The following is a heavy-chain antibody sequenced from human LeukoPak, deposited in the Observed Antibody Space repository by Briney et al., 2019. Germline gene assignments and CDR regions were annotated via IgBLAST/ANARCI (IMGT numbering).Heavy chain of an antibody. CDR3: ARDLYGSGSYEGY. D-gene: IGHD3-10*01. V-gene: IGHV1-2*02. J-gene: IGHJ4*02. CDR2: INPNSGGT. Sequence: ASVKVSCKASGGTFSSYAISWVRQAPGQGLEWMGWINPNSGGTNYAQKFQGRVTMTRDTSISTAYMELSRLRSDDTAVYYCARDLYGSGSYEGYWGQGTLVTVSS. CDR1: GGTFSSYA.